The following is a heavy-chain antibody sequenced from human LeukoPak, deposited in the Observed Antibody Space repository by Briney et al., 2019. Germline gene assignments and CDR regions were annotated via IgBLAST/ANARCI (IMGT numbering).Heavy chain of an antibody. Sequence: ASVKVSCKASGYTFTNYAIQWVRQAPGQRLEWMGWINVGNGDTKYSQKLQGRVTMTTDTSTSTAYMELRSLRSDDTAVYYCALDCSSTSCPFDYWGQGTLVTVSS. CDR3: ALDCSSTSCPFDY. CDR1: GYTFTNYA. CDR2: INVGNGDT. D-gene: IGHD2-2*01. J-gene: IGHJ4*02. V-gene: IGHV1-3*01.